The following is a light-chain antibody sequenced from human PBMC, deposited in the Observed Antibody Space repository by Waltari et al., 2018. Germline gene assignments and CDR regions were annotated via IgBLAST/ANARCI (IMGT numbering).Light chain of an antibody. CDR3: NSYTSSTTWV. CDR1: SSDVGGHNH. J-gene: IGLJ3*02. Sequence: QSALTQPASVSGSPGQSITISCTGTSSDVGGHNHVPWYQQHPGQAPKLLIYDVSKWPSGVADRFSGSRSGKTASPTISGLQAEDEADYYCNSYTSSTTWVFGGGTRVTVL. V-gene: IGLV2-14*03. CDR2: DVS.